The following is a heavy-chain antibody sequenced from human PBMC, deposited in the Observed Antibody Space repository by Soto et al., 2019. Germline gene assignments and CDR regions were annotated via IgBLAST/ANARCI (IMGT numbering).Heavy chain of an antibody. CDR3: ARQEVVATKDYYYYGMDV. D-gene: IGHD5-12*01. Sequence: PGESLKISCNGSGYSFTSYCISLVLQMPGKGLEWMGRIDPSDSYTNYSPSFQGHVTISADKSISTAYLQWSSLKASDTAMYYCARQEVVATKDYYYYGMDVWGQGTTVTVSS. J-gene: IGHJ6*02. CDR1: GYSFTSYC. CDR2: IDPSDSYT. V-gene: IGHV5-10-1*01.